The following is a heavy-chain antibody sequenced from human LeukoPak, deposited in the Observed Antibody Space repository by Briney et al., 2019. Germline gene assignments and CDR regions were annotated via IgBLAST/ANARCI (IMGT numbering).Heavy chain of an antibody. J-gene: IGHJ4*02. CDR1: GDSISSSTYY. D-gene: IGHD4-17*01. V-gene: IGHV4-39*01. CDR3: ARRRGDLSYFDS. Sequence: SETQSLTCTVSGDSISSSTYYWGWIRQPPGKGQEWNGSIYYSGSTYYNPSLKSRVTISVDTSKNQFSLKLSSVTAADTAVYYCARRRGDLSYFDSWGQGTLVTVSS. CDR2: IYYSGST.